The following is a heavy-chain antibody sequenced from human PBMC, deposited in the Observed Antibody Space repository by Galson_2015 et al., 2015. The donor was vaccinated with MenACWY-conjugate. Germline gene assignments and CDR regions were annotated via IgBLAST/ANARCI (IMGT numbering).Heavy chain of an antibody. D-gene: IGHD1-14*01. CDR2: ITGCRGNT. J-gene: IGHJ4*02. CDR3: AKKGNHVGMGFYD. V-gene: IGHV3-23*01. Sequence: VGQAPATGREGVAVITGCRGNTYYEDLLKARFTISRDNAKNTLHLQLDTWRAADTATYYCAKKGNHVGMGFYDWGQGTLVATVSS.